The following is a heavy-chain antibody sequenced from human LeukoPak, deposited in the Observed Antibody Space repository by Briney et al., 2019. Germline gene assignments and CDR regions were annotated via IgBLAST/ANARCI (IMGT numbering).Heavy chain of an antibody. CDR1: GYTFTSYY. CDR2: INPSGGST. Sequence: ASVKVSCKASGYTFTSYYMHWVRQAPGQGLEWMGIINPSGGSTSYAQKYQGRVTMTRDTSTSTVYMELSSLRSEDTAVYYCARDRITMVRGVITSWFDPWGQGTLVTVSS. V-gene: IGHV1-46*01. CDR3: ARDRITMVRGVITSWFDP. D-gene: IGHD3-10*01. J-gene: IGHJ5*02.